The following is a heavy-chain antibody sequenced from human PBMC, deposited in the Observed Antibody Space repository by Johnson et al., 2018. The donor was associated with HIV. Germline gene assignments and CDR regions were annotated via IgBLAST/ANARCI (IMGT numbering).Heavy chain of an antibody. CDR3: AETPGIAAACTGYAFDI. D-gene: IGHD6-13*01. V-gene: IGHV3-30*02. Sequence: QVQLVEPRGGVVQPGGSLRLSCAASGFTFSSYGMHWVRQAQGKGLEWVAFIRYDGSNKYYEDSVKGRFTISRDNSKNTLYLQMNSLRAEDTAVYYCAETPGIAAACTGYAFDIWGQGTMVTVSS. CDR2: IRYDGSNK. J-gene: IGHJ3*02. CDR1: GFTFSSYG.